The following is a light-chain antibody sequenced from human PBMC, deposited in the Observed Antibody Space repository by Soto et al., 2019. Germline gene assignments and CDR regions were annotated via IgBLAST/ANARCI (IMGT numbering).Light chain of an antibody. J-gene: IGLJ1*01. Sequence: QSVLTQPPSASGAPGQRVTISCSGSGSNIGSNTVNCYQQLPGTAPKLLIYSNNQRHSGVPHRFSGSKSGTSASLAINGLQSEDEADYYCAAWDDSLNGSYVFGTGTKVTVL. CDR1: GSNIGSNT. V-gene: IGLV1-44*01. CDR2: SNN. CDR3: AAWDDSLNGSYV.